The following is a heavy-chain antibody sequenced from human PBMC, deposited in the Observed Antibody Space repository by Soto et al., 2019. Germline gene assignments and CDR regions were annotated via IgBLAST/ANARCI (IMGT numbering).Heavy chain of an antibody. CDR2: IYHSGST. CDR3: ASTADYYDSSGYYPPA. D-gene: IGHD3-22*01. CDR1: GYSISSGYY. Sequence: PSETLSLTCAVSGYSISSGYYWGWIRQPPGKGLEWIGSIYHSGSTYYNPSLKSRVTISVDTSKNQFSLKLSSVTAADTAVYYCASTADYYDSSGYYPPAWGQGKMVTVSS. V-gene: IGHV4-38-2*01. J-gene: IGHJ3*01.